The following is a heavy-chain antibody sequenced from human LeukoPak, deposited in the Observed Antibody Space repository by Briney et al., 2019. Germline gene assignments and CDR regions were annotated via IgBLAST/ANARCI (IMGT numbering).Heavy chain of an antibody. Sequence: SETLSLTCTVSGGSISSYYWSWIRRPAGKGLEWIGRIYTSGSTNYNPSLKSRVTMSVDTSKNQFSLKLSSVTAADTAVYYCARDRVTYSGSHLFDPWGQGTLVTVSS. CDR1: GGSISSYY. V-gene: IGHV4-4*07. CDR2: IYTSGST. CDR3: ARDRVTYSGSHLFDP. D-gene: IGHD1-26*01. J-gene: IGHJ5*02.